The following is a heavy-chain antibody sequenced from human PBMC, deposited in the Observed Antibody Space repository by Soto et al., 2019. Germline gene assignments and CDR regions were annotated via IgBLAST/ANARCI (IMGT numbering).Heavy chain of an antibody. CDR2: IKRDGSEN. CDR3: AKGGYHDTSSYYLVPFYFDY. V-gene: IGHV3-7*05. D-gene: IGHD3-22*01. CDR1: GFTFSSSW. Sequence: GGSLRLSCAASGFTFSSSWMAWVRQAPGKGLEWVANIKRDGSENYYVDSVKGRFTISRDNARNSLYLQMNTLRAEDTALYYCAKGGYHDTSSYYLVPFYFDYWGQGALVTVSS. J-gene: IGHJ4*02.